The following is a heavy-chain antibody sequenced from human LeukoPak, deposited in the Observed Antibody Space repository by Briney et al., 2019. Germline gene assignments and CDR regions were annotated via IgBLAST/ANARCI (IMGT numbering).Heavy chain of an antibody. CDR2: ISYDGSNK. J-gene: IGHJ5*02. V-gene: IGHV3-30*18. CDR3: AKDYPGSRRTPNWFDP. Sequence: AGGSLRLSCAASGFTFSSYSMNWVRQAPGKGLEWVAVISYDGSNKYYADSVKGRFTISRDNSKNTLYLQMNSLRAEDTAVYYCAKDYPGSRRTPNWFDPWGQGTLVTVSS. CDR1: GFTFSSYS. D-gene: IGHD3-10*01.